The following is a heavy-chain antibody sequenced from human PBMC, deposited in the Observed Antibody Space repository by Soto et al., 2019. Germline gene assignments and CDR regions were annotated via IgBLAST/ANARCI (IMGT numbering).Heavy chain of an antibody. J-gene: IGHJ6*03. Sequence: EVQLVESGGGLVQPGRSLRLSCAASGFTFDDYAMHWVRQAPGKGLEWVSGISWNSGSIGYADSVKGRFTISRDNAKNSLYLHMNSLRAEDTALYYCAKDIAAIGYYMDVWGKGTTVTVSS. D-gene: IGHD6-25*01. CDR3: AKDIAAIGYYMDV. V-gene: IGHV3-9*01. CDR1: GFTFDDYA. CDR2: ISWNSGSI.